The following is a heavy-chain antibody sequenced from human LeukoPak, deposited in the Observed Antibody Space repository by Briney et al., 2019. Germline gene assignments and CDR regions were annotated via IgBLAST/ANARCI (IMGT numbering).Heavy chain of an antibody. CDR2: INHSGST. CDR1: GGSFSGYY. V-gene: IGHV4-34*01. J-gene: IGHJ4*02. D-gene: IGHD6-6*01. CDR3: ARDPYSSSSGLDY. Sequence: SETLSLTCAVYGGSFSGYYWGWIRQPPGKGLEWIGEINHSGSTNYNPSLKSRVTISVDTSKNQFSLKLSSVTAADTAVYYCARDPYSSSSGLDYWGQGTLVTVSS.